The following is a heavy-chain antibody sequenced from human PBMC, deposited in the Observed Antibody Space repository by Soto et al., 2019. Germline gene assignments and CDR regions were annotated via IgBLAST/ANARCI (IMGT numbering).Heavy chain of an antibody. CDR1: GFTFLSYS. CDR2: ISHDGART. V-gene: IGHV3-30-3*01. D-gene: IGHD2-8*02. Sequence: QVQLVESGGGIVQPGESLRLSCEASGFTFLSYSIHWVRQAPGKGLEWVATISHDGARTSYADSVNGRFTISRDNSKTTVYLEMNSLRVEDTAVYHCARDKDWGWHDYWGQGTLVTVSS. CDR3: ARDKDWGWHDY. J-gene: IGHJ4*02.